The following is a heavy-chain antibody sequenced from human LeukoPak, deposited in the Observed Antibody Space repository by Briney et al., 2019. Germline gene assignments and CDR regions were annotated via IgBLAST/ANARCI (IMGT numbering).Heavy chain of an antibody. CDR3: ARSIGLTGGGVDV. D-gene: IGHD3-9*01. CDR1: GFTFRDYN. Sequence: PGGSLRLSCAASGFTFRDYNMNWVRQAPGKGLEWASYITDSGSTIHYADFVNGRFTISRDNAKNSLYLQMNSLRAEDSAVYYCARSIGLTGGGVDVWGRGTTVTVSS. CDR2: ITDSGSTI. J-gene: IGHJ6*02. V-gene: IGHV3-11*01.